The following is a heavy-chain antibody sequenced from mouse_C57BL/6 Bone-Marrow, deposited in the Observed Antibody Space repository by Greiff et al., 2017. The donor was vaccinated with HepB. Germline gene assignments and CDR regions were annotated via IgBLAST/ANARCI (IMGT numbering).Heavy chain of an antibody. V-gene: IGHV1-55*01. CDR1: GYTFTSYW. CDR2: IYPGSGST. D-gene: IGHD2-1*01. Sequence: QVQLQQPGAELVKPGASVKMSCKASGYTFTSYWITWVKQRPGQGLEWIGDIYPGSGSTNYNEKFKSKATLTVDTSSSTAYMQLSSLTSEDSAVYYCARGRVYYGNYALFAYWGQGTLVTVSA. CDR3: ARGRVYYGNYALFAY. J-gene: IGHJ3*01.